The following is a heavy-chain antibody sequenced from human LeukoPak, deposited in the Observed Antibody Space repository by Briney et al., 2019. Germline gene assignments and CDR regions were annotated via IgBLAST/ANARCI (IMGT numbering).Heavy chain of an antibody. J-gene: IGHJ4*02. CDR3: AKELDTMFFDY. D-gene: IGHD3-10*02. Sequence: GGSLRLSCATSGFNFDRYTIHWVRQAPGKGLEWVSLAGWAGGTTFYSDSVRGRFTISRDSGRKSVYLQMNSLTADDTAFYFCAKELDTMFFDYWGQGALVTVSS. V-gene: IGHV3-43*01. CDR2: AGWAGGTT. CDR1: GFNFDRYT.